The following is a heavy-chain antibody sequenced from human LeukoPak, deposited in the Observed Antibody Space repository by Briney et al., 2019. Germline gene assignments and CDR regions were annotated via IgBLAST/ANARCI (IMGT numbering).Heavy chain of an antibody. D-gene: IGHD2-2*01. V-gene: IGHV4-38-2*02. CDR3: ARDQGDCSSTSCYNWFDP. CDR1: GVSISDGYY. CDR2: LFHNGPS. J-gene: IGHJ5*02. Sequence: PSETLSLTCDVSGVSISDGYYWGWIRQPPGKGLEGIGSLFHNGPSYYNPSLKRRVTISVHPSKNQFSLKLSSVTAADTAVYYCARDQGDCSSTSCYNWFDPWGQGTLVTVSS.